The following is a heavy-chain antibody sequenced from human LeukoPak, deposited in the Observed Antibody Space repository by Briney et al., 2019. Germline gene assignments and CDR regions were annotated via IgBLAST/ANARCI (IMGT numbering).Heavy chain of an antibody. CDR1: GGSISTYY. J-gene: IGHJ3*01. CDR2: IYYSGST. V-gene: IGHV4-59*01. Sequence: SETLTLTCTVSGGSISTYYWSWIRQPPGKGLEWIGYIYYSGSTNFNPSLKNRVTTFLDKSKNLFFLKLNSVTAADTAVYYCSRGPWSTGDAFGVWWEGTMVSASS. D-gene: IGHD1-14*01. CDR3: SRGPWSTGDAFGV.